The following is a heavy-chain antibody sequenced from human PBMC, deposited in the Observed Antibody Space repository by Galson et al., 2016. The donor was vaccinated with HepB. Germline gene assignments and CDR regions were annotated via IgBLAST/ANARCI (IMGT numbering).Heavy chain of an antibody. CDR2: IDWDDDK. V-gene: IGHV2-70*11. CDR3: ARLLGAAPRCYYYGMDV. D-gene: IGHD3-16*01. CDR1: GFSLSTSGMC. Sequence: PALVKPTQTLTLTCTFAGFSLSTSGMCVSWIRQSPGKAPEWLARIDWDDDKYYSPSLETRLTISKDTSKNQVGLTMTDMDPVDTATYYCARLLGAAPRCYYYGMDVWGQGTTVTVSS. J-gene: IGHJ6*02.